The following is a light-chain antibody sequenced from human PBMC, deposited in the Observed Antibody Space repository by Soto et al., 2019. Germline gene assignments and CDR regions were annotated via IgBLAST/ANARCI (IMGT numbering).Light chain of an antibody. J-gene: IGKJ1*01. CDR2: GAD. CDR1: QSVSID. CDR3: QQYNNRPPWT. V-gene: IGKV3-15*01. Sequence: EIVMTQSPGTLSVSPGERATLSCRASQSVSIDLAWYQQKPGQAPRLLIYGADTRAAGTPARFSGSGSGTEFTLSISSLQSEDFAVYYCQQYNNRPPWTFGQGTKVEIK.